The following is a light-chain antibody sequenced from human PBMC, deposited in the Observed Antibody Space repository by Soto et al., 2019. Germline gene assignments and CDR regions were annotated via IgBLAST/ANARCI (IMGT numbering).Light chain of an antibody. CDR2: AAA. CDR1: QSVSIY. V-gene: IGKV1-39*01. CDR3: QPSHHGWT. J-gene: IGKJ1*01. Sequence: DIQMTQSPSSLSASVGDRVTITCRASQSVSIYLNWYPQKPGKAPKVLIYAAANLGRGGPSRFSGRGSGTDFTRTLNSLQPEDFATYHCQPSHHGWTFGQGTQVDIK.